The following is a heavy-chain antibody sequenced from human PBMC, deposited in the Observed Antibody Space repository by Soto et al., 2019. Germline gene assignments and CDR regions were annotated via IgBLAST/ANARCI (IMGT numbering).Heavy chain of an antibody. D-gene: IGHD4-17*01. V-gene: IGHV3-30*18. CDR3: AKDVSGDYDYFDY. CDR1: GFTFSTYG. CDR2: ISYDGSNK. J-gene: IGHJ4*02. Sequence: QVQLVESGGGVVQPGRSLRLSCAASGFTFSTYGMHWVRQAPGKGLEWVAIISYDGSNKYYADSVKGRFTISRDHSKNPLYLQMNSLRGEDTAVYYCAKDVSGDYDYFDYWGQGTLVTVSS.